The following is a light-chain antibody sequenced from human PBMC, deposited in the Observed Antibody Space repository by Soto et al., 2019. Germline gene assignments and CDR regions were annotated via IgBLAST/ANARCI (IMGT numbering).Light chain of an antibody. V-gene: IGKV1-33*01. CDR3: QQYDNVPPT. Sequence: DIKMTQSPSSLSASVGDRVTITCQASQDITNYLNWYQQKPGKAPKLLIYHASNLKTGVPSRFSRSGSATDFTFTITSLQPEDIATYFCQQYDNVPPTFGPGNKVYIE. J-gene: IGKJ3*01. CDR2: HAS. CDR1: QDITNY.